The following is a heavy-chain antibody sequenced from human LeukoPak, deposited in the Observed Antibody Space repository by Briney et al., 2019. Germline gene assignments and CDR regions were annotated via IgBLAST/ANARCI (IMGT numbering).Heavy chain of an antibody. CDR1: GGSIRSYY. Sequence: PSETLSLTCTVSGGSIRSYYWSWIRQPPGKGLEWIGYIYYRGSTNYNPSLKSRVTISVDTSKNQFSLKLSSVTAADTAVYFCARHIYNWNDGLDHWGQGTLVTVSS. CDR2: IYYRGST. J-gene: IGHJ4*02. CDR3: ARHIYNWNDGLDH. V-gene: IGHV4-59*08. D-gene: IGHD1-20*01.